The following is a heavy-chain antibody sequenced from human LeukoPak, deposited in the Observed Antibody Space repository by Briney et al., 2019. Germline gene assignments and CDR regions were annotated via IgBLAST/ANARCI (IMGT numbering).Heavy chain of an antibody. CDR1: GGTFSSYA. CDR2: ISAYNGNT. D-gene: IGHD6-25*01. CDR3: ARVPSGDSYYFDY. V-gene: IGHV1-18*01. Sequence: ASVKVSCKASGGTFSSYAISWVRQAPGQGLEWMGWISAYNGNTNYAQKLQGRVTMTTDTSTSTAYMELRSLRSDDTAVYYCARVPSGDSYYFDYWGQGTLVTVSS. J-gene: IGHJ4*02.